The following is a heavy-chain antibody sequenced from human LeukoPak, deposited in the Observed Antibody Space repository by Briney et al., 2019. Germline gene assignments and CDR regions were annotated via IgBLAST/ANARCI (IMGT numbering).Heavy chain of an antibody. D-gene: IGHD5-18*01. CDR3: ARAGPLDTAMVNY. CDR1: GGTFSSYA. J-gene: IGHJ4*02. V-gene: IGHV1-69*05. CDR2: FIPIFGTA. Sequence: ASVKVSCKASGGTFSSYAISWVRQAPGQGLEWMGRFIPIFGTANYAQKFQGRVTITTDESTSTAYMELSSLRSEDTAVYYCARAGPLDTAMVNYWGQGTLVTVSS.